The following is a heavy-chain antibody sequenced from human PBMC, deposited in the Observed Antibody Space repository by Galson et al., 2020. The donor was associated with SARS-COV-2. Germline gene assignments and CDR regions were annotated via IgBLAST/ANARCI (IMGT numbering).Heavy chain of an antibody. CDR1: GYTFTNYY. CDR2: INPNGGRT. CDR3: VRVGLWGATWGHFDL. V-gene: IGHV1-46*03. D-gene: IGHD1-26*01. J-gene: IGHJ4*02. Sequence: ASVKVSCKASGYTFTNYYLDWVRQAPGQGLEWMGKINPNGGRTTYAQKFQGRITMTRDTSTSTVNMELSSLTSEDTAVYYCVRVGLWGATWGHFDLWGQGTLVTVSS.